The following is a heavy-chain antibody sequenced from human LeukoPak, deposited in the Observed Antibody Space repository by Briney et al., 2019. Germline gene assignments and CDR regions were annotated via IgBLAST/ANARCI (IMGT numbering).Heavy chain of an antibody. CDR1: GGSISNYY. D-gene: IGHD3-10*01. J-gene: IGHJ4*02. V-gene: IGHV4-59*01. Sequence: SETLSLTCTVSGGSISNYYWSWIRQPPGKGLEWIGYIYFSESTNYNPSLKSRVTISVDTSKNQFSLKLSSVTAAGTAVYYCARAHERVLLWFGELPPTYYFDYWGQGTLVTVSS. CDR3: ARAHERVLLWFGELPPTYYFDY. CDR2: IYFSEST.